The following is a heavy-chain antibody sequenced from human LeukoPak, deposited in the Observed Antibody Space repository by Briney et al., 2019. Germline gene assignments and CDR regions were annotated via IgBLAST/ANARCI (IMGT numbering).Heavy chain of an antibody. CDR1: GFTFGDYA. J-gene: IGHJ6*02. V-gene: IGHV3-49*01. Sequence: TGGSLRLSCATSGFTFGDYAMCWFRQAPGKGLEWVGFIRSKAYGGTAEYTASVKGRFTISRDDSESTAYLQMNSLKTEDTAVYYCLVLGYYYYGADVWGQGTTATVSS. CDR2: IRSKAYGGTA. CDR3: LVLGYYYYGADV. D-gene: IGHD7-27*01.